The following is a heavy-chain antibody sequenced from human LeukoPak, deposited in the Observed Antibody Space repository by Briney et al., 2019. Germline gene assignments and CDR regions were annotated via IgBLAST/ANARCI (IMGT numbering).Heavy chain of an antibody. CDR1: GGSISSYY. J-gene: IGHJ4*02. Sequence: PSETLSLTCTVSGGSISSYYWSWIRLPPGKGLEWIGHIYSSGSTSGSTSYNPSLKSRVTISVDTSRNQFSLKLSSVTAADAAVYYCARDKGHFDVDYWGQGTLVTVSS. CDR3: ARDKGHFDVDY. V-gene: IGHV4-4*08. D-gene: IGHD3-9*01. CDR2: IYSSGSTS.